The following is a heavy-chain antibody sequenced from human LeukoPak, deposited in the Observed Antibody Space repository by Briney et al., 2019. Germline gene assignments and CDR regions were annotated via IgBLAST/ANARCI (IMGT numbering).Heavy chain of an antibody. V-gene: IGHV1-8*01. CDR3: ARRVAAGGTCMGY. CDR2: MNPNSGNT. D-gene: IGHD6-13*01. Sequence: GASVKVSCKASGYSFTSYDINWGRQATGQGLEWMGWMNPNSGNTGSAQKFQGRVTMTRNTSISTAYMELSNLRSEDTAVYYCARRVAAGGTCMGYWGQGTLVTVSS. CDR1: GYSFTSYD. J-gene: IGHJ4*02.